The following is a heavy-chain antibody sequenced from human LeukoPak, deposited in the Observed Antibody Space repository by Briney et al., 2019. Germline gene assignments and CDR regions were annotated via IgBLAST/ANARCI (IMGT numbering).Heavy chain of an antibody. V-gene: IGHV1-18*01. CDR1: GYTFTSYG. J-gene: IGHJ6*03. D-gene: IGHD3-10*01. Sequence: ASVKVSCKASGYTFTSYGISWVRQAPGQGLEWMGWISAYNGNTNYAQKLQGRVTMTTDTSTSTAYMELRSLRSDDTAVYYCARDRNYYGSGRNAYYYYYMDVWGKGTTVTVSS. CDR2: ISAYNGNT. CDR3: ARDRNYYGSGRNAYYYYYMDV.